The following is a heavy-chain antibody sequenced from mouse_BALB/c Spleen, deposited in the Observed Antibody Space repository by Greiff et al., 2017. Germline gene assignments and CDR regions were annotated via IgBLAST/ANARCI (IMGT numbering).Heavy chain of an antibody. J-gene: IGHJ2*01. V-gene: IGHV5-4*02. CDR3: AREGFYSNFDY. D-gene: IGHD2-1*01. CDR2: ISDGGSYT. Sequence: EVQLVESGGGLVKPGGSLKLSCAASGFTFSDYYMYWVRQTPEKRLEWVATISDGGSYTYYPDSVKGRFTISRDNAKNNLYLQMSSLKSEDTAMYYCAREGFYSNFDYWGQGTTLTVSS. CDR1: GFTFSDYY.